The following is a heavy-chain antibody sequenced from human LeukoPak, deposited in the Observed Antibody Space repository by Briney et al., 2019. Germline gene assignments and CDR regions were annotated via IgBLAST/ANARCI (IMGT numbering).Heavy chain of an antibody. V-gene: IGHV3-30*04. J-gene: IGHJ4*02. D-gene: IGHD5-18*01. Sequence: PGGSLRLSCAASGFTFSSYAMHWVRQAPGKGLEWVAVISYDGSNKYYADSVKGRFTISRDNSKNTLYLQMNSLRAEDTAVYYCARANGRQLGYGYWGQGTLVTVSS. CDR3: ARANGRQLGYGY. CDR1: GFTFSSYA. CDR2: ISYDGSNK.